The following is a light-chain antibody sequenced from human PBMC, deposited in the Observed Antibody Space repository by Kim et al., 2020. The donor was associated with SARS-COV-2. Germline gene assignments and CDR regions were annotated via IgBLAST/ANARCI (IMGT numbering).Light chain of an antibody. CDR2: QAS. V-gene: IGLV3-1*01. Sequence: VSGSPGQPASLTCSGDKLGDKYACWYQQKPRQSPVLVIYQASKRPSGIPERFSGSNSGNTATLTISGTQAMDEADYYCQAWDSIVVFGGGTQLTVL. CDR1: KLGDKY. J-gene: IGLJ2*01. CDR3: QAWDSIVV.